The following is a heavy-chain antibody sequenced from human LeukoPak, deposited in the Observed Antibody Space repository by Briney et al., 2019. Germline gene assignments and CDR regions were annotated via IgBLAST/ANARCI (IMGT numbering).Heavy chain of an antibody. J-gene: IGHJ6*04. D-gene: IGHD3-10*02. CDR3: AELGITMIGGV. V-gene: IGHV3-30*02. Sequence: PGGSLRLSCAASGFTFSSYGIHWVRQAPGQGLEGWAFIRYDGSHKYYADSVKGRFTISRDNSQNSLYLQMNSLRAEDTAVYYCAELGITMIGGVWGKGTTVTISS. CDR2: IRYDGSHK. CDR1: GFTFSSYG.